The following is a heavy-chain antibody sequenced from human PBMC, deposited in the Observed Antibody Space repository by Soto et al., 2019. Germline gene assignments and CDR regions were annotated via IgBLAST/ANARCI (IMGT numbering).Heavy chain of an antibody. Sequence: EVQLLESGGGLVQPGGSLRLSCAASGFTFSSYAMSWVRQAPGKGLEWVSAISGSGGSTYYADSVKGRFTSSRDNSKNPLYLQRSSLRAEDTAVYYCAKGGNYNWIYGGDWFDPWGQGTLVTVSS. D-gene: IGHD1-7*01. CDR3: AKGGNYNWIYGGDWFDP. CDR1: GFTFSSYA. V-gene: IGHV3-23*01. J-gene: IGHJ5*02. CDR2: ISGSGGST.